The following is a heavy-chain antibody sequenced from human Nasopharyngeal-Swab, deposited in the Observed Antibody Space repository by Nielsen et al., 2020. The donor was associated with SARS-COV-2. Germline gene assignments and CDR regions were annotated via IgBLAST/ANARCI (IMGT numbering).Heavy chain of an antibody. D-gene: IGHD6-6*01. J-gene: IGHJ6*02. CDR2: ISSSGSTI. V-gene: IGHV3-11*01. CDR3: ARDGYGSSSSYYYYYGMDV. Sequence: RPGPGKGLEWVSAISSSGSTIYYADSVKGRFTISRDNAKNTLYLQMNSLRAEDTDVYYCARDGYGSSSSYYYYYGMDVWGQGTTVTVSS.